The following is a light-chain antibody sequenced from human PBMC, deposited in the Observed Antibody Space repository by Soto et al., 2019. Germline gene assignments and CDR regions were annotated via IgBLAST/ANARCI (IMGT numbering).Light chain of an antibody. V-gene: IGKV3-15*01. CDR2: GAS. CDR1: QSLGSD. Sequence: EIGMTQSPGTLSLSPGDTATLSCRASQSLGSDLAWYQQKPGQAPRLLIFGASARPTGIPARISGSGSGTEFTLTISSLRSEDFAVYFCQQYYNWPRTFGQGTKVDI. CDR3: QQYYNWPRT. J-gene: IGKJ1*01.